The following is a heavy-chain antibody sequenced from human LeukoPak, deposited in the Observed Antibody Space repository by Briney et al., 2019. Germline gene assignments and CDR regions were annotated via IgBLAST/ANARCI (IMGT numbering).Heavy chain of an antibody. Sequence: SVKVSCKASGGSFSSYTISWVRQAPGQGLEWMGGIIPIFGTANYAQRFQGRVTITTDESTSTAYMELSSLRSEDTAVYYCASSTTGHYFYYYMDVWGKGTTVTVSS. V-gene: IGHV1-69*05. CDR1: GGSFSSYT. CDR3: ASSTTGHYFYYYMDV. J-gene: IGHJ6*03. D-gene: IGHD2-2*01. CDR2: IIPIFGTA.